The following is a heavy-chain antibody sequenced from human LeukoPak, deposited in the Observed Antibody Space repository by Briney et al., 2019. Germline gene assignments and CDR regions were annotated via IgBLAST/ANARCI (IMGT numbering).Heavy chain of an antibody. J-gene: IGHJ4*02. D-gene: IGHD3-9*01. CDR2: INAGNGNT. V-gene: IGHV1-3*01. Sequence: GASVKVSCKASGYTFTSYAMHWVRQAPGQRLEWMGWINAGNGNTKYSQKFQGRVTITRDTSASTAYMELSSLRSEDTAVYYCSRSDILTGYCPDYWGQGTLVTVSS. CDR1: GYTFTSYA. CDR3: SRSDILTGYCPDY.